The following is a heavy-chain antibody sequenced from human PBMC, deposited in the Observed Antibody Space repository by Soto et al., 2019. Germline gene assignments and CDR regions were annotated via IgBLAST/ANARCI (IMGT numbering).Heavy chain of an antibody. CDR1: GFTFSSYS. J-gene: IGHJ6*03. CDR2: ISSSSSTI. V-gene: IGHV3-48*01. Sequence: PGGSLRLSCAASGFTFSSYSMNWVRQAPGKGLEWVSYISSSSSTIYYADSVKGRFTISRDNAKNSLYLQMNSLRAEDTAVYYCARARGYRYGTMDVWGKGTTVTVSS. CDR3: ARARGYRYGTMDV. D-gene: IGHD5-18*01.